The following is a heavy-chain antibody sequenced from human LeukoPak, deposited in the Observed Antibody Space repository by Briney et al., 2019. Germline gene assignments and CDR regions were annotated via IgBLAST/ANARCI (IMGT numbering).Heavy chain of an antibody. CDR1: GFTFSSYS. CDR2: ISSSSSYI. J-gene: IGHJ4*02. V-gene: IGHV3-21*04. D-gene: IGHD3-10*01. Sequence: GGSLRLSCAASGFTFSSYSMNWVRQAPGKGLEWVSSISSSSSYIYYADSVKGRFTISRDNSKNTLYLQMNSLRAEDTAVYYCARNYYGSGTTVFDYWGQGTLVTVSS. CDR3: ARNYYGSGTTVFDY.